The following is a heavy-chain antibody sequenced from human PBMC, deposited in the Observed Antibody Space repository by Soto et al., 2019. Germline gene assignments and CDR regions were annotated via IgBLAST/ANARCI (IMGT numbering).Heavy chain of an antibody. D-gene: IGHD7-27*01. J-gene: IGHJ4*02. CDR3: VKDWGREYLDY. CDR1: GFSFRNYG. V-gene: IGHV3-33*06. CDR2: IWYVGSNT. Sequence: GGSLRLSCAASGFSFRNYGMHWVRQAPGKGLEWVAVIWYVGSNTYYADSVKGRFTISRDNSKNTLSLQMNSLRAEDTAVYYCVKDWGREYLDYWGQGTLVTVSS.